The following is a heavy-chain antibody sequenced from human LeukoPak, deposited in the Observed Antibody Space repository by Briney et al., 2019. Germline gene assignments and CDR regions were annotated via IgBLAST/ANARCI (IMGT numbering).Heavy chain of an antibody. J-gene: IGHJ4*02. Sequence: PGGSLRLSCAASGFTFSSYSMNWVRQAPGKGLEWVSSISSSSSYIYYADSVKGRFTISRDNAKNSLYLQMNSLRAEDTAVYYCARSLDYDILTGYEEGLYYFDYWGQGTQVTVSS. V-gene: IGHV3-21*01. CDR3: ARSLDYDILTGYEEGLYYFDY. D-gene: IGHD3-9*01. CDR1: GFTFSSYS. CDR2: ISSSSSYI.